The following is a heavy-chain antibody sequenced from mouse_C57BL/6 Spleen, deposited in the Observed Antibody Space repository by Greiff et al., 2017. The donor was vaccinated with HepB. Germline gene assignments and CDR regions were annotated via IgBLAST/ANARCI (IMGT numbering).Heavy chain of an antibody. J-gene: IGHJ1*03. CDR1: GYTFTSYW. CDR2: IDPSDSYT. Sequence: QVQLQQPGAELVRPGTSVKLSCKASGYTFTSYWMHWVKQRPGQGLEWIGVIDPSDSYTNYNQKFKGKATLTVDTSSSTAYMQLSSLTSEDCAVYYCANSYYYGSSYGYFDVWGTGTTVTVSS. CDR3: ANSYYYGSSYGYFDV. V-gene: IGHV1-59*01. D-gene: IGHD1-1*01.